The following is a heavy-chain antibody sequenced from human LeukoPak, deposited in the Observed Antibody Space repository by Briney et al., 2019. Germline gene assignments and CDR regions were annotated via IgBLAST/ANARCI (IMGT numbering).Heavy chain of an antibody. CDR3: ARDSIAARSSPEFFDY. CDR1: GGSISSSSYY. CDR2: IYYSGST. J-gene: IGHJ4*02. Sequence: PSETLSLTCTVSGGSISSSSYYWGWIRQPPGKGLEWIGSIYYSGSTYYNPSLKSRVTISVDTSKNQFPLTLSSVTAADTAVYYCARDSIAARSSPEFFDYWGQGTLVTVSS. D-gene: IGHD6-6*01. V-gene: IGHV4-39*06.